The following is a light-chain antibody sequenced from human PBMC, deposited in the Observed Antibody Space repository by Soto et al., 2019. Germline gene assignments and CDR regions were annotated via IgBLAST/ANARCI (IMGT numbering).Light chain of an antibody. CDR1: SSDVGSYNL. CDR3: CSYAGSSTSVV. J-gene: IGLJ2*01. CDR2: EGS. V-gene: IGLV2-23*01. Sequence: QSVLTQPASVSGSPGQSITISCTGTSSDVGSYNLVSWYQQHPGKPPKLMIYEGSKRPSGVSNRFSGSKSGNTASLTISGLQAEDEADYYCCSYAGSSTSVVFGGGTKLTVL.